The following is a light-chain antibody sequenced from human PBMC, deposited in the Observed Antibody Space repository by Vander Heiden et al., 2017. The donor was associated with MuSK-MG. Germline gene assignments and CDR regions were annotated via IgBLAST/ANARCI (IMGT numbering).Light chain of an antibody. CDR3: QAWDSSTVV. V-gene: IGLV3-1*01. CDR1: KLGDKY. CDR2: QDS. J-gene: IGLJ2*01. Sequence: SYELTQPPSVSVSPGQTASITCSGDKLGDKYACWYQQKPGQSPVLVIYQDSKRPSGIPERFSGSNSGKTATLTISGTQAMDEADYYCQAWDSSTVVFGGGTKLTV.